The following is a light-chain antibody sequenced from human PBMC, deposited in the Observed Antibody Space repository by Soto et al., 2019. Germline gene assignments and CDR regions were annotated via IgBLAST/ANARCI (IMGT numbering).Light chain of an antibody. V-gene: IGLV1-47*01. CDR2: RND. Sequence: QSVLTQPPSASGTPGQRVTISWSGRSSNIGRNYVYWYQQLPGTAPKLLIYRNDQRPSGVPDRLSGSKSGTSASLTISGLRSEDEADSYCAAWDDSLSGLYVFGTGTKVTAL. CDR3: AAWDDSLSGLYV. J-gene: IGLJ1*01. CDR1: SSNIGRNY.